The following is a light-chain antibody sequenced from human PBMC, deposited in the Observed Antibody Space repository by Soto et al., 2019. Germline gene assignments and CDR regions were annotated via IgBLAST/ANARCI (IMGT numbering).Light chain of an antibody. J-gene: IGKJ5*01. V-gene: IGKV2-28*01. CDR3: MQALQTPT. CDR2: LGS. Sequence: DIVMTQSPLSLPVTPGEPSSISCSSRQILLHSNGYNYLDWYLQKPGQSPXILIYLGSNRASGVPDRFSGSGSGTDFTLKISRVEAEDVGVYYCMQALQTPTFGQGTRLEIK. CDR1: QILLHSNGYNY.